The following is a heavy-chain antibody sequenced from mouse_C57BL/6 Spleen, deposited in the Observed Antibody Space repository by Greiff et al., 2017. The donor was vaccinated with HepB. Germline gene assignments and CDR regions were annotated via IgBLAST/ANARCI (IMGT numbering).Heavy chain of an antibody. CDR2: IDPETGGT. CDR1: GYTFTDYE. J-gene: IGHJ4*01. Sequence: QVQLKESGAELVRPGASVTLSCKASGYTFTDYEMHWVKQTPVHGLEWIGAIDPETGGTAYNQKFKGKAILTADKSSSTAYMELRSLTSEASAVYYCTRGAMDYWGQGTSVTVSS. CDR3: TRGAMDY. V-gene: IGHV1-15*01.